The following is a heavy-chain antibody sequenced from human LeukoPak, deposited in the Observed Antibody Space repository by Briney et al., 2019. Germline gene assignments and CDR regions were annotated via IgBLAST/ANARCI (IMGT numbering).Heavy chain of an antibody. CDR3: ATHYYYGSGSHLNY. CDR1: GGSISSRSYY. J-gene: IGHJ4*02. V-gene: IGHV4-39*01. Sequence: SETLSLTCTVSGGSISSRSYYWGWIRQPPGKGLEWIGSIYYSGSTYYNPSLKSRVTISVDTSKNQFSLKLSSVTAADTAVYYCATHYYYGSGSHLNYWGQGTLVTVSS. D-gene: IGHD3-10*01. CDR2: IYYSGST.